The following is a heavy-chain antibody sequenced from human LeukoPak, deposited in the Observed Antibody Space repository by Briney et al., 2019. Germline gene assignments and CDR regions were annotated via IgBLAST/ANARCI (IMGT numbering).Heavy chain of an antibody. CDR1: GYTFTSYG. V-gene: IGHV1-18*04. J-gene: IGHJ4*02. Sequence: ASVKVSCKASGYTFTSYGISWVRQAPGQGLEWLGWISAYNGNTNYAQKLQGRVTMTTDTSTSTAYIELSSLRGDDRGVYYCARDLEGNVVDDKLLDFWGQGTLVTVSS. D-gene: IGHD2-2*01. CDR2: ISAYNGNT. CDR3: ARDLEGNVVDDKLLDF.